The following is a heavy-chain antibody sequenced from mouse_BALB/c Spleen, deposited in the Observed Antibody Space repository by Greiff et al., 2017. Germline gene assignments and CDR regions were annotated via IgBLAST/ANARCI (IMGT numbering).Heavy chain of an antibody. CDR2: IWGDGST. CDR3: ARDLYYRYDDGTDYYAMDY. Sequence: QVQLKESGPGLVAPSQSLSITCTVSGFSLTGYGVNWVRQPPGKGLEWLGMIWGDGSTDYNSALKSRLSISKDNSKSQVFLKMNSLQTDDTARYYCARDLYYRYDDGTDYYAMDYWGQGTSVTVSS. D-gene: IGHD2-14*01. J-gene: IGHJ4*01. CDR1: GFSLTGYG. V-gene: IGHV2-6-7*01.